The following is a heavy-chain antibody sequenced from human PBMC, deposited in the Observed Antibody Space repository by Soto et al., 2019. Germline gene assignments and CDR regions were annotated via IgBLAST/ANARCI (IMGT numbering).Heavy chain of an antibody. CDR1: EFTFRNYA. D-gene: IGHD2-21*02. CDR2: IDGSGGGA. J-gene: IGHJ5*02. Sequence: GGSLRLSCAASEFTFRNYAMTWVRQAPGKGLEWVSSIDGSGGGAYYSDSVKGRFTVSRDDSQKTLYLQMRSLRVDDTAVYYCAKDAVSANRESDWFDPWGQGTLVTVSS. V-gene: IGHV3-23*01. CDR3: AKDAVSANRESDWFDP.